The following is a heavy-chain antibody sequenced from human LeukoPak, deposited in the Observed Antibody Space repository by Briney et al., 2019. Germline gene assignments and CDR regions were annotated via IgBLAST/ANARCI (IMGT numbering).Heavy chain of an antibody. CDR3: ARAGYSYYGSGSYFLP. CDR2: IIPIFGTA. V-gene: IGHV1-69*13. J-gene: IGHJ5*02. Sequence: ASVKVSCKASGGTFSSYAISWVRQAPGQGLEWMGGIIPIFGTANYAQKFQGRVTITADESTSTAYVELSSLRSEDTAVYYCARAGYSYYGSGSYFLPWGQGTLVTVSS. CDR1: GGTFSSYA. D-gene: IGHD3-10*01.